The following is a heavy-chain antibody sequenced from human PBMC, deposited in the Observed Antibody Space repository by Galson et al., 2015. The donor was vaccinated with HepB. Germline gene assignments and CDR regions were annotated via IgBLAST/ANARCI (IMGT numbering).Heavy chain of an antibody. D-gene: IGHD3-3*01. CDR2: VKSTTDGGTT. CDR1: GFRFKNAW. CDR3: TRDLSFYDFWSGYSDAFDI. V-gene: IGHV3-15*01. Sequence: SLRLSCAGSGFRFKNAWMSWVRQAPGKGLEWVGRVKSTTDGGTTDYAAPVKGRFTISRDDSKTTLSLQMNSLKTEDTAVYYCTRDLSFYDFWSGYSDAFDIWGRGTMVTVSS. J-gene: IGHJ3*02.